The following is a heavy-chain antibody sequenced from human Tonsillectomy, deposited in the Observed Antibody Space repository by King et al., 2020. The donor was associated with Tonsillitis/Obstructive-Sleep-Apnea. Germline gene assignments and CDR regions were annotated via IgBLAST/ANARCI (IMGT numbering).Heavy chain of an antibody. CDR2: IYYSGST. J-gene: IGHJ4*02. D-gene: IGHD3-3*01. CDR3: ARSHHGYDYDFWSGYYWYFDY. V-gene: IGHV4-31*03. CDR1: GGSISSGGYY. Sequence: QLQESGPGLVKPSQTLSLTCTVSGGSISSGGYYWSWIRQHPGKGLEWIGYIYYSGSTYYNPSLKSRVTISVDTSKNQFSLKLSSVTAADTAVYYCARSHHGYDYDFWSGYYWYFDYWGQGTLVPVSS.